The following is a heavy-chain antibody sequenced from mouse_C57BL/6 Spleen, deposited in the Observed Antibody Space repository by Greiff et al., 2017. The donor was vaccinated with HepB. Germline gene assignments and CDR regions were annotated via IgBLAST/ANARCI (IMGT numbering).Heavy chain of an antibody. CDR3: ARGGSSYYAMDY. D-gene: IGHD1-1*01. CDR1: GFTFSDYG. V-gene: IGHV5-17*01. CDR2: ISSGSSTI. Sequence: VQVVESGGGLVKPGGSLKLSCAASGFTFSDYGMHWVRQAPEKGLEWVAYISSGSSTIYYADTVKGRFTISRDNAKNTLFLQMTSLRSEDTAMYYCARGGSSYYAMDYWGQGTSVTVSS. J-gene: IGHJ4*01.